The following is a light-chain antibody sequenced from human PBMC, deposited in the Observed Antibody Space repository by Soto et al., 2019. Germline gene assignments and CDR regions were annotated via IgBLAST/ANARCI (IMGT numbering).Light chain of an antibody. V-gene: IGKV3-20*01. CDR2: ATS. J-gene: IGKJ2*03. CDR1: QSVSSNY. CDR3: QQYGDYNSPRYS. Sequence: EIVLTQSPGTLSLSPGDRVTLSCRASQSVSSNYLAWYQQKPGQAPRLLIYATSSRATGIPDRFSGSGSGTDFPLTISRLEPEDFAMYYCQQYGDYNSPRYSFGQRTRLEI.